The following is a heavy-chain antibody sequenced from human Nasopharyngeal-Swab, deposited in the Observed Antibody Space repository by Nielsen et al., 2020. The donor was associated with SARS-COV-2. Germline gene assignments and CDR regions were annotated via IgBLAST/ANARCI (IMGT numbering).Heavy chain of an antibody. Sequence: ASVKVSCKATGYTFTSYAMHWVRQAPGQRLEWMGWINAGNGNKKYSQKFQGRVTITRDTSASTAYMELSSLRSEDTAVYYCARSPAGGSRWDYYYYYGMDVWGQGTTVTVSS. D-gene: IGHD6-13*01. V-gene: IGHV1-3*01. CDR3: ARSPAGGSRWDYYYYYGMDV. CDR2: INAGNGNK. J-gene: IGHJ6*02. CDR1: GYTFTSYA.